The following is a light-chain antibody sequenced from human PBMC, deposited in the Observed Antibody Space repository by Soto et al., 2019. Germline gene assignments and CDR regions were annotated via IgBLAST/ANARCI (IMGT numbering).Light chain of an antibody. J-gene: IGLJ1*01. Sequence: QSVLTQPPSLSGAPGQRVTISCIGSGSNIGAPYDVHWYQHLPGAAPKLLIYGSTNRPSGVPGRFSGSKSGTSASLAITGLQAEDEADYYCQSYDSSLSGYVFGAGTKVTVL. CDR3: QSYDSSLSGYV. V-gene: IGLV1-40*01. CDR1: GSNIGAPYD. CDR2: GST.